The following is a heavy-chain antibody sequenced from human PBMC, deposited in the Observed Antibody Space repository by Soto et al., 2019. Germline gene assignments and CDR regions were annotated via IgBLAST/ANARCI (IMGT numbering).Heavy chain of an antibody. V-gene: IGHV3-72*01. CDR3: ARDLGS. CDR1: GFTFSDHY. J-gene: IGHJ5*02. CDR2: SRNKANSYTT. Sequence: EVQLVESGGGLVQPGGSLRLSCAASGFTFSDHYMDWVRQAPGKGLEWVGRSRNKANSYTTEYAASVRGRFTSSRDDSKNSLYLQMNSLKTEDTAVYYCARDLGSWGQGTLVTVSS.